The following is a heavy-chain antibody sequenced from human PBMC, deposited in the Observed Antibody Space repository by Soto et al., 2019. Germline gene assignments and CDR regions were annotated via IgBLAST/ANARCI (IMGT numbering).Heavy chain of an antibody. V-gene: IGHV3-23*01. J-gene: IGHJ4*02. CDR1: GFIFSGYA. CDR3: AKESPLLHFDFDH. CDR2: ITGGGGST. Sequence: EVQLLESGGGLVQPGGSLRLSCAASGFIFSGYAMTWVRQAPGKGLEWVSAITGGGGSTSYADSVKGRFTISRDNSKNTLFLQMNSLRADDTAVYHCAKESPLLHFDFDHWGQGILVTVSS. D-gene: IGHD3-9*01.